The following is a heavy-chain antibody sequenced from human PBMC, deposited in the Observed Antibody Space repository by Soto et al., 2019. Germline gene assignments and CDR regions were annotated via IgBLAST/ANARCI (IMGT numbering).Heavy chain of an antibody. D-gene: IGHD2-8*01. CDR3: ARWVSGIDKSAFEI. CDR1: GFTFSNYW. CDR2: IRYDGSQG. V-gene: IGHV3-7*02. Sequence: GGSLRLSCATSGFTFSNYWMSWVRLTPGKRLEWVANIRYDGSQGYYVDSVKGRFTISRDNAKSSLSLQMNSLRAEDTATYYCARWVSGIDKSAFEIWGQGTKVTVSS. J-gene: IGHJ3*02.